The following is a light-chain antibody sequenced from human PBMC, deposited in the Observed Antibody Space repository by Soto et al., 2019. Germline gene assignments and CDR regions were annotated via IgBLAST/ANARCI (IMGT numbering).Light chain of an antibody. J-gene: IGLJ2*01. Sequence: QSVRTQPPSMSGAPGQRVTISCTGSSSNIGAGYDVHWYQQHPGTAPKLLIFDNNNRPSGVPDRFSGSKSDTSASLAITGLQAEDEADYYCQSFDTSLSGFVVFGGWTKLTVL. CDR2: DNN. V-gene: IGLV1-40*01. CDR1: SSNIGAGYD. CDR3: QSFDTSLSGFVV.